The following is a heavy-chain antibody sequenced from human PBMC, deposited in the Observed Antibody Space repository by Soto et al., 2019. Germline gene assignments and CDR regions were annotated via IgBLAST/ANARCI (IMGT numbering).Heavy chain of an antibody. CDR2: MSGSGGST. CDR1: GFTFSSYA. D-gene: IGHD6-13*01. V-gene: IGHV3-23*01. Sequence: GGSLRLSCAASGFTFSSYAMNWVRQAPGKGLEWVSAMSGSGGSTDYADSVKGRFTISRDNSKNTLYLEMNSLRTDDTAVYYCARDRGNSNWFLDFWGQGTLVTVSS. CDR3: ARDRGNSNWFLDF. J-gene: IGHJ4*02.